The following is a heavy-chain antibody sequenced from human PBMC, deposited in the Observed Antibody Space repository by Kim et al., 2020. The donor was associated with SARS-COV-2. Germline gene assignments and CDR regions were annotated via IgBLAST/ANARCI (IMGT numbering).Heavy chain of an antibody. CDR3: ARETMVRGVISWFDP. J-gene: IGHJ5*02. V-gene: IGHV6-1*01. Sequence: VSVKSRININPDTSKNQFSLQLNSVTPEDTAVYYCARETMVRGVISWFDPWGQGTLVTVSS. D-gene: IGHD3-10*01.